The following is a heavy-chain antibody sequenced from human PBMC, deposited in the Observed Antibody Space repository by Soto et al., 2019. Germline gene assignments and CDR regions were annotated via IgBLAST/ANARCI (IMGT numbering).Heavy chain of an antibody. CDR1: GFTFSGYN. D-gene: IGHD7-27*01. Sequence: EVQLVESGGALVHPGGSLRLSCVASGFTFSGYNLNWVRQAPGKGLEWVSYIGTSSSIKYYADSVKGRFAISRDNAKNSLYLQMNSLREEDTALYYCARVANGGWGRNYYIMDVWGQGTTVTVSS. CDR3: ARVANGGWGRNYYIMDV. J-gene: IGHJ6*02. V-gene: IGHV3-48*02. CDR2: IGTSSSIK.